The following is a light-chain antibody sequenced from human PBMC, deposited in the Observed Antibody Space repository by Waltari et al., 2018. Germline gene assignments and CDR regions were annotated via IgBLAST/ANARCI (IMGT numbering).Light chain of an antibody. CDR3: QQRSGWPPAIT. Sequence: EIVLTQSPVTLSLSPGERATLSCRASQSVSDYLAWFRQKPGQAPRLLIYDVSKRAPGIPARFSGSGSETDFTLTISSLEPDDFGIYYCQQRSGWPPAITFGQGTRLEIK. CDR2: DVS. CDR1: QSVSDY. V-gene: IGKV3-11*01. J-gene: IGKJ5*01.